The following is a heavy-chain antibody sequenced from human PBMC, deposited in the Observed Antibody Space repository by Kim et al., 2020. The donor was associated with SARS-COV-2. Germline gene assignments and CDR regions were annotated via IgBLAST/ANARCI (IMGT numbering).Heavy chain of an antibody. J-gene: IGHJ4*02. Sequence: SETLSLTCAVYGGSFSGYYWSWIRQPPGKGLEWIGEINHSGSTNYNPSLKSRVTISVDTSKNQFSLKLSSVTAADTAVYYCARSGWYSYGFDWGQGTLVTVSS. CDR3: ARSGWYSYGFD. V-gene: IGHV4-34*01. CDR1: GGSFSGYY. CDR2: INHSGST. D-gene: IGHD5-18*01.